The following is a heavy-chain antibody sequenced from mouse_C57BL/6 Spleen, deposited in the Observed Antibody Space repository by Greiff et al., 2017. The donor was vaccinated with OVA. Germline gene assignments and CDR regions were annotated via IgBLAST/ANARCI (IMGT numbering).Heavy chain of an antibody. CDR3: ARAPTVVMYYFDY. CDR2: ISSGSSTI. J-gene: IGHJ2*01. D-gene: IGHD1-1*01. Sequence: EVKLKESGGGLVKPGGSLKLSCAASGFTFSDYGMHWVRQAPEKGLEWVAYISSGSSTIYYADTVKGRFTISRDNAKNTLFLQMTSLRSEDTAMYYCARAPTVVMYYFDYWGQGTTLTVSS. CDR1: GFTFSDYG. V-gene: IGHV5-17*01.